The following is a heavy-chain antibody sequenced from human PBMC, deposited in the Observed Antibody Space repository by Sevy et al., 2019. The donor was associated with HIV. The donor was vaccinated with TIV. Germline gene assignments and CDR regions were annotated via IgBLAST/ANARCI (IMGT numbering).Heavy chain of an antibody. Sequence: GGSLRLSCSGSGFIFSDYYMSWIRQAPGRGLEWISYISGSGITYYADSVEGRFTISRDNAKNSLYLQMNSLRDDDTAMYYCAREVKHSDSSGYYRGYYFDYWGQGTQVTVSS. D-gene: IGHD3-22*01. J-gene: IGHJ4*02. V-gene: IGHV3-11*04. CDR3: AREVKHSDSSGYYRGYYFDY. CDR2: ISGSGIT. CDR1: GFIFSDYY.